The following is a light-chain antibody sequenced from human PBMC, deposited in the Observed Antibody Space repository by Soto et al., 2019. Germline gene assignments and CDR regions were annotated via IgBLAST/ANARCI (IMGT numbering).Light chain of an antibody. CDR1: SSNIGSNT. CDR3: AAWDDSLNGFYV. Sequence: QSVLTQPPSASGTPGQRVAISCSGSSSNIGSNTVNWYQQFPETAPKLLIYSYNQRPSGVPDRFSGSKSGTSASLAISGLQSEDEADYYCAAWDDSLNGFYVFGTGTKLTVL. V-gene: IGLV1-44*01. J-gene: IGLJ1*01. CDR2: SYN.